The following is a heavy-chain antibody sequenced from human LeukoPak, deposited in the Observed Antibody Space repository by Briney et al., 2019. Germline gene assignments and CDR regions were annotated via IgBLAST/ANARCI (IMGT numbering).Heavy chain of an antibody. CDR1: GFTLNDYY. J-gene: IGHJ4*02. D-gene: IGHD3-22*01. CDR2: ISSSGTSI. Sequence: GGSLRLSCAASGFTLNDYYMSWIRQAPGKGLEWISYISSSGTSIYYADSVKGRFSISRDNAKNSLYLQLNSLRAEDTAVYHCARRDYYDSSGYSFGHWGQGTLVTVSS. CDR3: ARRDYYDSSGYSFGH. V-gene: IGHV3-11*01.